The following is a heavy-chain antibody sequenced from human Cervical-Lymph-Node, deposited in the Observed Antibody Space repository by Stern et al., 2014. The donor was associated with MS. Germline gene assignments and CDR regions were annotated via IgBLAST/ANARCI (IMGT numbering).Heavy chain of an antibody. V-gene: IGHV1-69*01. CDR3: ASSQWLVRPGYYYGMDV. D-gene: IGHD6-19*01. CDR1: GGTFSSYA. Sequence: VQLVESGAEVKKPGSSVKVSCKASGGTFSSYAISWVRQAPGQGLEWMGGILPIFGTANYAQKFQGRVTITADESTSTAYMELSSLRSEDTAVYYCASSQWLVRPGYYYGMDVWGQGTTVTVSS. CDR2: ILPIFGTA. J-gene: IGHJ6*02.